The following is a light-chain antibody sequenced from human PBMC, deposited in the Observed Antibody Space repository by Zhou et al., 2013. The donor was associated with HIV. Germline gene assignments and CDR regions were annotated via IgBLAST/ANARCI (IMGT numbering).Light chain of an antibody. J-gene: IGKJ1*01. V-gene: IGKV3-20*01. CDR1: QSVSSTY. CDR2: GAS. CDR3: QQYGSSSWT. Sequence: EIVLTQSPATLSLFPGERATLSCRASQSVSSTYLAWYQQTPGQAPRLLIYGASSRAPGIPDRFSGSGSGTDFTLTISRLEPEDFAVYYCQQYGSSSWTFGQGTKVEIK.